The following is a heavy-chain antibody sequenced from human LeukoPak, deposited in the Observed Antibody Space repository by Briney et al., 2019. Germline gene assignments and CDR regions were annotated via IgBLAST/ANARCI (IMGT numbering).Heavy chain of an antibody. D-gene: IGHD1-26*01. Sequence: GASVKVSCKASGYTFTGSYIHWVRQAPGQGLEWMGWINPNSGGTKFAQNFQGRVTMTRDTSISTAYMELNRLRSDDTAIYYCTRDSGSYLSTYFQYWGQGTLVTVSS. CDR1: GYTFTGSY. V-gene: IGHV1-2*02. CDR3: TRDSGSYLSTYFQY. CDR2: INPNSGGT. J-gene: IGHJ1*01.